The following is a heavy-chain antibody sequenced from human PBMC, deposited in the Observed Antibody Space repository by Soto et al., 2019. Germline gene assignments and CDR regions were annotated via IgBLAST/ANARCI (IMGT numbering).Heavy chain of an antibody. D-gene: IGHD3-22*01. J-gene: IGHJ4*01. CDR3: AGMVYFDSSSYYGSEYFDF. V-gene: IGHV4-34*01. Sequence: QVQLQQWGAGLLKPSETLSLTCAVYGGSFSAHYWSWIRQPPGKGLEWIGEINHSGNTNYNPSLKSRVNQAVDTFKDQFSPKLRSVTTADTGFDFCAGMVYFDSSSYYGSEYFDFWGQGTPVTVSS. CDR1: GGSFSAHY. CDR2: INHSGNT.